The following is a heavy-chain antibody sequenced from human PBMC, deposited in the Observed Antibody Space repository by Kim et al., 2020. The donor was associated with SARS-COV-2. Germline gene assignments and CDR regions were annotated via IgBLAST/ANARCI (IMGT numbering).Heavy chain of an antibody. CDR1: GYTFTSYG. D-gene: IGHD3-16*02. CDR2: ISAYNGNT. V-gene: IGHV1-18*04. CDR3: ARESELLIDSNYDYVWGSYRNHNWFDP. Sequence: ASVKVSCKASGYTFTSYGISWVRQAPGQGLEWMGWISAYNGNTNYAQKLQGRVTMTTDTSTSTAYMELRSLRSDDTAVYYCARESELLIDSNYDYVWGSYRNHNWFDPWGQGTLVTVSS. J-gene: IGHJ5*02.